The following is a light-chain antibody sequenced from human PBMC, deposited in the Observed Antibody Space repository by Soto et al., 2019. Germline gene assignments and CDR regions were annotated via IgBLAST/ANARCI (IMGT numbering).Light chain of an antibody. CDR2: DVS. Sequence: QSVLTQPASVSGSPGQSITISCTGTSSDIGGYNSVSWYQQHPGEAPQLMIFDVSRRPSGVSNRFSGSMSANTASLTISGLQTEDEADYYCSSFTTSTTYVFGTGTKVTVL. J-gene: IGLJ1*01. V-gene: IGLV2-14*03. CDR3: SSFTTSTTYV. CDR1: SSDIGGYNS.